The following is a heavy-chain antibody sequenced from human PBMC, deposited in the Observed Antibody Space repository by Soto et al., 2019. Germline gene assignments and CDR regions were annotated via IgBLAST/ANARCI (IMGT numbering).Heavy chain of an antibody. Sequence: SAKVSCKASGITFTSLQWVRQARGRRHEWIGWIVVGSGNTNYAHNFQERVTITRDTSTTTAYMELSSLRYEDTAVYYCAANPVGRFDPWGQGTLVTVSS. CDR2: IVVGSGNT. J-gene: IGHJ5*02. CDR1: GITFTS. CDR3: AANPVGRFDP. V-gene: IGHV1-58*01.